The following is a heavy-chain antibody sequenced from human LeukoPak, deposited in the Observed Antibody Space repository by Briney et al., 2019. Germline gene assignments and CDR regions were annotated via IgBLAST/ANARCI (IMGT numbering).Heavy chain of an antibody. V-gene: IGHV1-69*13. J-gene: IGHJ5*02. D-gene: IGHD6-19*01. CDR3: ARDQFSPVAGTWFDP. Sequence: ASVKVSCKASGYTFTSYAISWVRQAPGQGLEWMGGIIPIFGTANYAQKFQGRVTITADEFTSTAYMELSSLRSEDTAVYYCARDQFSPVAGTWFDPWGQGTLVTVSS. CDR2: IIPIFGTA. CDR1: GYTFTSYA.